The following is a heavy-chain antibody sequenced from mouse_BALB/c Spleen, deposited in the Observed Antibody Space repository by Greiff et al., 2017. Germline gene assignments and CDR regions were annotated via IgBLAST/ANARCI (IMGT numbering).Heavy chain of an antibody. D-gene: IGHD2-1*01. J-gene: IGHJ4*01. CDR1: GYTFTDYE. Sequence: QVQLQQSGAELVRPGASVTLSCKASGYTFTDYEMHWVKQTPVHGLEWIGAIDPETGGTAYNQKFKGKATLTADKSSSTAYMELRSLTSEDSAVYYCTRAYGNYGYAMDYWGQGTSVTVSS. CDR3: TRAYGNYGYAMDY. V-gene: IGHV1-15*01. CDR2: IDPETGGT.